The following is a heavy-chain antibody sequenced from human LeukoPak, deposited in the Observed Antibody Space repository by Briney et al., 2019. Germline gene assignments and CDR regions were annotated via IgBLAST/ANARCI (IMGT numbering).Heavy chain of an antibody. J-gene: IGHJ5*02. CDR3: ARGGGGSENWFGP. CDR1: GGSISSGGYS. D-gene: IGHD3-10*01. Sequence: SETLSLTCAVSGGSISSGGYSWSWIRQPPGKGLEWIGYIYHSGSTYYNPSLKSRVTISVDRSKNQFSLKLSSVTAADTAVYYCARGGGGSENWFGPWGQGTLVTVSS. V-gene: IGHV4-30-2*01. CDR2: IYHSGST.